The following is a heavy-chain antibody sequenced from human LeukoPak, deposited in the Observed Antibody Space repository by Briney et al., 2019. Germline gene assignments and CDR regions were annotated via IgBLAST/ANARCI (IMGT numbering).Heavy chain of an antibody. D-gene: IGHD4-17*01. CDR3: ARGGRHSPVTSNWFDP. J-gene: IGHJ5*02. V-gene: IGHV4-38-2*01. CDR2: IYHSGST. Sequence: PSETLSLTCAVPGYSISSGYYWGWIRQPPGKGLEWIGTIYHSGSTYYNPSLKSRVTMSVDTSKNHFSLNLNAVTAADTAVYYCARGGRHSPVTSNWFDPWGQGTLVTVSS. CDR1: GYSISSGYY.